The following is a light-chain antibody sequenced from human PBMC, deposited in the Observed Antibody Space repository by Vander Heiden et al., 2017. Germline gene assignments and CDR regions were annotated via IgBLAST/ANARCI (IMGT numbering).Light chain of an antibody. J-gene: IGLJ1*01. Sequence: QSVLTQPPSASGTPGQRVTISCSGSSSNIGSNVVNWYQQLPGTAPKLLIYSNNQRPSGVPDRISGSKSGISASLANSGLQSEDEADYYCAAWDDSLNAYVFGIGTKVTVL. CDR2: SNN. V-gene: IGLV1-44*01. CDR3: AAWDDSLNAYV. CDR1: SSNIGSNV.